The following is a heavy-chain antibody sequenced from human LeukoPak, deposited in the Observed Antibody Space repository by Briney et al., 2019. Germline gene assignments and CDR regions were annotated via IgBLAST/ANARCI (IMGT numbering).Heavy chain of an antibody. CDR1: GFTFSSSA. J-gene: IGHJ4*02. CDR2: ISSNGGTT. D-gene: IGHD2-15*01. V-gene: IGHV3-64*01. CDR3: ARGSYCSGGSCYSAY. Sequence: GGSLRLSCAASGFTFSSSAMHWVRQAPGKGLEYVSAISSNGGTTYYANSVKGRFTISRDNSKNTLYLQMGSLRAEDMAVYYYARGSYCSGGSCYSAYWGQGTLVTVSS.